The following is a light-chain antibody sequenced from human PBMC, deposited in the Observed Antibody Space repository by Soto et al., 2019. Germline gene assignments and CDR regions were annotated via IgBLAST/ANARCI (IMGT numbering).Light chain of an antibody. J-gene: IGLJ3*02. Sequence: QAVVTQPPSASGTPGQRVTISCSGSSSNIGSNYVYWYHQLPGTAPKLVIYRNNQRPSGVPDRISGSKSGTSASLAISGLRSEDEADYYCCSFGHGRTLVFGGGTKLTVL. CDR2: RNN. CDR1: SSNIGSNY. V-gene: IGLV1-47*01. CDR3: CSFGHGRTLV.